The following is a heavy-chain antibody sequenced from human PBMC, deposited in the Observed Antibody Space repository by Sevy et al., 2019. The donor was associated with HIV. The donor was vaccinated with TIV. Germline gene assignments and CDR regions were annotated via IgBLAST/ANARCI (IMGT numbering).Heavy chain of an antibody. V-gene: IGHV6-1*01. D-gene: IGHD3-10*01. J-gene: IGHJ6*03. CDR3: SGDCGGGGMVRGHWYYYYYMDV. CDR2: TYYRSKWYN. Sequence: SQTLSLTYAISGDSVSSNSAAWNWIRQSPSRGLEWLGRTYYRSKWYNDYAVSVKSRITINPDTSKNQFSLQLNSVTPEATAVYYCSGDCGGGGMVRGHWYYYYYMDVWGKGTTVTVSS. CDR1: GDSVSSNSAA.